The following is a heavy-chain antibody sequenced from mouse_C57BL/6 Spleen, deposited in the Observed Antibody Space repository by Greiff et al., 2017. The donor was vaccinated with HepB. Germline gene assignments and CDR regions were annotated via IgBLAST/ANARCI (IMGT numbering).Heavy chain of an antibody. D-gene: IGHD1-1*01. V-gene: IGHV5-4*01. CDR2: ISDGGSYT. J-gene: IGHJ4*01. CDR3: ARGRDYGSSPWAMDY. CDR1: GFTFSSYA. Sequence: EVQLVESGGGLVKPGGSLKLSCAASGFTFSSYAMSWVRQTPEKRLEWVATISDGGSYTYYPDNVKGRFTISRDNAKNNLYLQMSHLKSEDTAMYYCARGRDYGSSPWAMDYWGQGTSVTVSS.